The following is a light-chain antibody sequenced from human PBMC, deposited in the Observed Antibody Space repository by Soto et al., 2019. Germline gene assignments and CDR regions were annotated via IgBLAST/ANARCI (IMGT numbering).Light chain of an antibody. CDR1: QSVPNTY. CDR3: QQFGNSPWT. J-gene: IGKJ1*01. Sequence: EIVLSQSPGIMSLSPGERATLSCRASQSVPNTYFARYQQKPGQPPRLLISGASHRATGIPDRFSGSGSGTDFTLTISRLEPEDFAVYFCQQFGNSPWTFGQGTRVEI. V-gene: IGKV3-20*01. CDR2: GAS.